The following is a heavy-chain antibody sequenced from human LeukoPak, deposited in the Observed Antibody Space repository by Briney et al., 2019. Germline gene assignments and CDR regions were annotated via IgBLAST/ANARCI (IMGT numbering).Heavy chain of an antibody. Sequence: QPGGSLRPSCAASGFTFSSYAMSWVRQAPGKGLEWVSAISGSGGSTYYADSVKGRFTISRDNSKNTLYLQMNSLRAEDTAVYYCAKGFYGSGSYYDFDYWGQGPWSPSPQ. CDR3: AKGFYGSGSYYDFDY. D-gene: IGHD3-10*01. CDR1: GFTFSSYA. J-gene: IGHJ4*02. V-gene: IGHV3-23*01. CDR2: ISGSGGST.